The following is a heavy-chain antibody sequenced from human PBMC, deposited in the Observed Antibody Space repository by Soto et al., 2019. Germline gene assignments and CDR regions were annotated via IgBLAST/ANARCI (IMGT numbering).Heavy chain of an antibody. CDR2: IYYSGST. V-gene: IGHV4-31*03. CDR1: GSSISSGGYY. J-gene: IGHJ6*03. CDR3: ASSSRAAAEYYYYYMDV. Sequence: SETLSLTCTVSGSSISSGGYYWSWIRQHPGKGLEWIGYIYYSGSTYYNPSLKSRVTISVDTSKNQFSLKLSSVTAADTAVYYCASSSRAAAEYYYYYMDVWGKGTTVTVS. D-gene: IGHD6-13*01.